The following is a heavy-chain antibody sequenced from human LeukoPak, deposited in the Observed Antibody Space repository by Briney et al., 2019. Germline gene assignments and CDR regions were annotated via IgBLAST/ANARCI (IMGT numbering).Heavy chain of an antibody. D-gene: IGHD2-15*01. CDR3: ARAPSYCSGGNCYLAGHFDY. CDR1: GNYW. CDR2: IYSGGST. V-gene: IGHV3-53*01. J-gene: IGHJ4*02. Sequence: GGSLRLSCAASGNYWMHWVRQAPGKGLEWVSIIYSGGSTYYADSVKGRFTISRDNSKNTLYLQMNSLRAEDTAMYYCARAPSYCSGGNCYLAGHFDYWGQGTLVTVST.